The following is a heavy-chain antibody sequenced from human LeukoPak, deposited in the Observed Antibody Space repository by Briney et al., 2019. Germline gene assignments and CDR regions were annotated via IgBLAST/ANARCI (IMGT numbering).Heavy chain of an antibody. CDR3: ARGGVAVAATVYFDY. Sequence: SETLSLTCAAYGGSFSGYYWSWIRQPPGKGLEWIGEINHSGSTNYNPSLKSRVTISVDTSKNQFSLKLSSVTAADSAGYYCARGGVAVAATVYFDYWGQGTLVTVSS. CDR1: GGSFSGYY. V-gene: IGHV4-34*01. CDR2: INHSGST. D-gene: IGHD6-19*01. J-gene: IGHJ4*02.